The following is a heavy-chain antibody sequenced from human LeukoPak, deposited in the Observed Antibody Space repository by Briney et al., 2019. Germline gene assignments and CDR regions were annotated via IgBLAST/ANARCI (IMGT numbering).Heavy chain of an antibody. CDR2: IYPSDSNT. CDR3: ARGPVAVEY. Sequence: GESLKISCKGSGYSFTSYWIGWVRQMPGKGLEWMGTIYPSDSNTRYSPSFQDQVTISADKSISTAYLQWSSLRASDTAMYYCARGPVAVEYWGQGTLVTVSS. J-gene: IGHJ4*02. CDR1: GYSFTSYW. D-gene: IGHD6-19*01. V-gene: IGHV5-51*01.